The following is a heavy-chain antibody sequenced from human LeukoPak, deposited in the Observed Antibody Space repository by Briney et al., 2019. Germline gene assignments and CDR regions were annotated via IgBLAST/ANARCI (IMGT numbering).Heavy chain of an antibody. CDR2: ISGSGGST. CDR1: GFTFSSYA. CDR3: ARDPGSYYRHFDY. J-gene: IGHJ4*02. Sequence: GGSLRLSCAASGFTFSSYAMSWVRQAPGKGLEWVSAISGSGGSTYYADSVKGRFTISRDNSKNTLYLQMNSLRAEDTAVYYCARDPGSYYRHFDYWGQGTLVTVSS. D-gene: IGHD1-26*01. V-gene: IGHV3-23*01.